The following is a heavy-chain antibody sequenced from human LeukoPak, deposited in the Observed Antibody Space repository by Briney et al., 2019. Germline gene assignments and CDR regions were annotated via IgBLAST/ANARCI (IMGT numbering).Heavy chain of an antibody. D-gene: IGHD3-9*01. CDR3: AKSHVSTATGTGRYFDY. V-gene: IGHV3-30*02. J-gene: IGHJ4*02. CDR1: GFAFGGYA. Sequence: GGSLGLSCAASGFAFGGYAMDWVRQAPGKGLEWVALIRYDASDEYYADSVKGRFTVSRDNSRNILYLQMNSLRVEDTAVYYCAKSHVSTATGTGRYFDYWGQGTLVTVSS. CDR2: IRYDASDE.